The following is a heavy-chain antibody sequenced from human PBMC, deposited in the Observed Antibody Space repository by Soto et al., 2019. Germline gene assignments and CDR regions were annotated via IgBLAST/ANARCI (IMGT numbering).Heavy chain of an antibody. V-gene: IGHV4-31*03. CDR2: IYYSGST. CDR1: GGSISSGGYY. Sequence: ASETLSLTCTVSGGSISSGGYYWSWIRQHPGKGLEWIGYIYYSGSTYYNPSLKSRVTISVDTSKNQFSLKLSSVTAADTAVYYCARSDQLLYYYYGMDVWGQGTTVTVS. CDR3: ARSDQLLYYYYGMDV. J-gene: IGHJ6*02. D-gene: IGHD2-2*01.